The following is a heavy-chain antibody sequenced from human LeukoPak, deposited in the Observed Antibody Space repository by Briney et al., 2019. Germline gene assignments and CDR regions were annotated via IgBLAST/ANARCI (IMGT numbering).Heavy chain of an antibody. CDR2: INHSGST. CDR1: GGSFSGYY. J-gene: IGHJ4*02. V-gene: IGHV4-34*01. CDR3: AGGHRRWNDPVAVDY. D-gene: IGHD1-1*01. Sequence: SETLSLTCAVYGGSFSGYYWSWIRQPPGKGREWLGEINHSGSTDYNPSLKRRVTISVETSKNQFSLKLSSVTAAATAVYYCAGGHRRWNDPVAVDYCGQGTLVTVSS.